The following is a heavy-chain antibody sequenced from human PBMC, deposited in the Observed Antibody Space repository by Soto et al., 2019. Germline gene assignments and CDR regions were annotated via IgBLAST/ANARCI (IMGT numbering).Heavy chain of an antibody. CDR2: IYYSGST. Sequence: NPSETLSLTCTVSGGSISSSSYYWGWIRQPPGKGLEWIGSIYYSGSTYYNPPLKSRVTISVDTSKNQFSLKLSSVTAADTAVYYCAVDTYYDILTGYHTYDYWGQGTLVTVSS. J-gene: IGHJ4*02. V-gene: IGHV4-39*01. CDR3: AVDTYYDILTGYHTYDY. CDR1: GGSISSSSYY. D-gene: IGHD3-9*01.